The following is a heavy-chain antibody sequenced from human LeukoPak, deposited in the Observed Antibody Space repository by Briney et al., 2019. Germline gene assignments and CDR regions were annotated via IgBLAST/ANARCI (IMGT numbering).Heavy chain of an antibody. V-gene: IGHV4-31*03. CDR1: GGSISSGGYY. J-gene: IGHJ5*02. Sequence: SETLSLTCTVSGGSISSGGYYWSWIRQHPGKGLEWNGYIYYSGSTYYNPSLKSRVTISVDTSKNQFSLKLSSVTAADTAVYYCARDQGDWFDPWGQGTLVTVSS. CDR2: IYYSGST. D-gene: IGHD3-16*01. CDR3: ARDQGDWFDP.